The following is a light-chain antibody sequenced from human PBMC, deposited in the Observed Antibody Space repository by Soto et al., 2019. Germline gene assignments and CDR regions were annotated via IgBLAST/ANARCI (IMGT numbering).Light chain of an antibody. CDR2: TAS. CDR3: QQLNDYPVT. V-gene: IGKV1-9*01. CDR1: QGISSY. Sequence: DIQLTQSPSFLSASVGDRVTITCRASQGISSYLAWYQQKPGIAPSLLIYTASTLQSGVPSRFSGSGSGTEFTLTISSQQPEDFATYYCQQLNDYPVTFGGGTKVEIK. J-gene: IGKJ4*01.